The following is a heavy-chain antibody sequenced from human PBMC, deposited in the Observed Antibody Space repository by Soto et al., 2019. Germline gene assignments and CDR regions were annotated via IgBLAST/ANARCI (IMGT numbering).Heavy chain of an antibody. D-gene: IGHD6-19*01. CDR1: GGTFSSNT. Sequence: QVQLVQSGAEVKKPGSSVKVSCEASGGTFSSNTISWVRQAPGQGLEWMGGIIPIFGAANYAQKFQGRVTVTADESTSTAHMELRSLRSDDTAVYYCVRGRGSAVAGNWYFDLWGRGTLVTVSS. V-gene: IGHV1-69*12. CDR3: VRGRGSAVAGNWYFDL. J-gene: IGHJ2*01. CDR2: IIPIFGAA.